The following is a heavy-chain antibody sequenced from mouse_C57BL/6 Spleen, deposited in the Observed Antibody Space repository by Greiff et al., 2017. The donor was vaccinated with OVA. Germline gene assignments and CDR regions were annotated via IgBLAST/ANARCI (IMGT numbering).Heavy chain of an antibody. D-gene: IGHD1-2*01. V-gene: IGHV5-9-1*02. CDR3: TRDNYGRDYYAMDY. Sequence: EVQVVESGEGLVKPGGSLKLSCAASGFTFSSYAMSWVRQTPEKRLEWVAYISSGGDYIYYADTVKGRFTISSDNARNTLYLQMSSLKSEDTAMYYCTRDNYGRDYYAMDYWGQGTSVTVSS. J-gene: IGHJ4*01. CDR2: ISSGGDYI. CDR1: GFTFSSYA.